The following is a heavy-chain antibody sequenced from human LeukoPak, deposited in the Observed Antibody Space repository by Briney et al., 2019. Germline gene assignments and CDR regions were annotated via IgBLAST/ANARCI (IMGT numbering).Heavy chain of an antibody. D-gene: IGHD3-10*01. Sequence: GGSLRLSCAASGFTFSSYGMSWVRQAPGKGLEWVSAISGSGGSTYYADSVKGRFTISRDNSKNTLYLQMNSLRAEDTAVYYCARVRGVIITHSYYFDYWGQGTLVTVSS. V-gene: IGHV3-23*01. J-gene: IGHJ4*02. CDR3: ARVRGVIITHSYYFDY. CDR1: GFTFSSYG. CDR2: ISGSGGST.